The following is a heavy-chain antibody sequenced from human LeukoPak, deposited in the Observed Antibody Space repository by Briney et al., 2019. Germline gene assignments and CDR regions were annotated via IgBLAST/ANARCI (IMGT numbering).Heavy chain of an antibody. CDR3: ARGVGYRVSHGMDV. J-gene: IGHJ6*02. CDR1: GFTFSSYW. CDR2: INSDGSST. Sequence: GGSLRLSCAASGFTFSSYWMHWVRQAPGKGLVWVSRINSDGSSTSYADPVKGRFTISRDNSKNTLYLQMNSLRAEDTAVYYCARGVGYRVSHGMDVWGQGTTVTVSS. D-gene: IGHD6-13*01. V-gene: IGHV3-74*01.